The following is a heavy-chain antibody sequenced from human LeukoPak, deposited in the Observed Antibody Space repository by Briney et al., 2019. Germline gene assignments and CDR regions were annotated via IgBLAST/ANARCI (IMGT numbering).Heavy chain of an antibody. CDR3: ARDSSGDYAVDY. CDR1: GFTFSSHA. CDR2: ISYDGSKN. D-gene: IGHD4-17*01. Sequence: PGGSLRLSCAASGFTFSSHAIHWVRQAPGKGLEWVAFISYDGSKNYYADSVKGRFTISRDNSRNTLYLQMNSLRAEGTAVYYCARDSSGDYAVDYWGQGTQVSVSS. J-gene: IGHJ4*02. V-gene: IGHV3-30*04.